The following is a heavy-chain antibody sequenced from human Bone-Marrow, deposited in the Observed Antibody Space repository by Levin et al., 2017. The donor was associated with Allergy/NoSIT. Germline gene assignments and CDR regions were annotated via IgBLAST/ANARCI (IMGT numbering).Heavy chain of an antibody. CDR1: GGPVRDTRNY. V-gene: IGHV4-61*01. D-gene: IGHD2-15*01. Sequence: SQTLSLTCTVSGGPVRDTRNYWSWIRQPPGQGLEWLGFIDYNGSTKYNPSLKSRVTISVDTSRNQFSLKVTSVTAADTAVYYCARVWGYCSSGSCYPSGWFDPWGQGSLVTVSS. CDR2: IDYNGST. CDR3: ARVWGYCSSGSCYPSGWFDP. J-gene: IGHJ5*02.